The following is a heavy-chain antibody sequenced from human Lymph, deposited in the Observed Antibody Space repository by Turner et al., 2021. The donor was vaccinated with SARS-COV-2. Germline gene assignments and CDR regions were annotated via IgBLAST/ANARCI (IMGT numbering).Heavy chain of an antibody. CDR1: GRSISSSSYY. CDR3: ARGSRKGWYVPVFDY. Sequence: QLQLQESGPGLVKPSETLSLTFTVSGRSISSSSYYWGWIRQPPGKGLEWVGIIYYSGTTYYNASLKSRVSTSADTSTNHFSLKLSSVTAADTAVFYCARGSRKGWYVPVFDYWGQGTLVTVSS. D-gene: IGHD6-19*01. V-gene: IGHV4-39*02. CDR2: IYYSGTT. J-gene: IGHJ4*02.